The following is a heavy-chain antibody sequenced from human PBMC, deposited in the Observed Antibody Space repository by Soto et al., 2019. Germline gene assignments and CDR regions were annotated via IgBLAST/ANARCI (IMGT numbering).Heavy chain of an antibody. CDR3: ARQYSSGWYYYYMDV. V-gene: IGHV4-59*08. J-gene: IGHJ6*03. D-gene: IGHD6-19*01. CDR1: GGSISSYY. Sequence: NPSETLSLTCTVSGGSISSYYWSWIRQPPGKGLEWIGYIYYSGSTNYNPSLKSRVTISVDTSKNQFSLKLSSVTAADTAVYYCARQYSSGWYYYYMDVWGKATTVTVSS. CDR2: IYYSGST.